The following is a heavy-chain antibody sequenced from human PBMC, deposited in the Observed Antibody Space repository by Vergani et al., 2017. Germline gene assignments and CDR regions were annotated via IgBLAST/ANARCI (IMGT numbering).Heavy chain of an antibody. CDR2: INPNSGGT. CDR1: GYTFTGYY. J-gene: IGHJ4*02. Sequence: QVQLVQSGAEVKKPGASVKVSCKASGYTFTGYYMHWVRQAPGQGLEWMGRINPNSGGTTYAQKFQGRVTMTRDTSISTAYMELSRLRSDDTAVYYCARVRRSGLVVVPAALGYFDYWGQGTLVTVSS. V-gene: IGHV1-2*06. D-gene: IGHD2-2*01. CDR3: ARVRRSGLVVVPAALGYFDY.